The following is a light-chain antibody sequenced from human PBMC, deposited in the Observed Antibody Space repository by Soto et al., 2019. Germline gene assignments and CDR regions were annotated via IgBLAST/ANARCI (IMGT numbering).Light chain of an antibody. CDR3: QSYDTSLRGSTWV. CDR1: GSNVGASYD. Sequence: QAVVTQPPSVSGAPGQTITMSCTGSGSNVGASYDVHWYQVLPGAGPRLLIYKNNNRPSGVPDRFSGSKSGTSASLAITGLRAEDEADYYCQSYDTSLRGSTWVFGGGTKLTVL. CDR2: KNN. V-gene: IGLV1-40*01. J-gene: IGLJ3*02.